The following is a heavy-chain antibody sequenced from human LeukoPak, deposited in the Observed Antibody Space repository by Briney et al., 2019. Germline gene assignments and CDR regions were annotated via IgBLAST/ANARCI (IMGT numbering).Heavy chain of an antibody. J-gene: IGHJ4*02. CDR3: ARMGRGDYIQKPLDY. CDR2: ISAYNGNT. Sequence: GASVKVSCKASGYTFTSYGISWVRQAPGQGLEWMGWISAYNGNTNYAQKLQGRVTMTRDTSISTAYMELSRLRSDDTAVYYCARMGRGDYIQKPLDYWGQGTLVTVSS. D-gene: IGHD4-11*01. V-gene: IGHV1-18*01. CDR1: GYTFTSYG.